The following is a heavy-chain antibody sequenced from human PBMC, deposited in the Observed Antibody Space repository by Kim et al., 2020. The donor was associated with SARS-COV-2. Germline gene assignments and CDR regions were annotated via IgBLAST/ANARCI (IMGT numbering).Heavy chain of an antibody. J-gene: IGHJ6*02. Sequence: GGSLRLSWAASGFTFSSYAMSWVRQAPGKGLEWVSAISGSGGSTYYADSVKGRFTISRDNSKNTLYLQMNSLRAEDTAVYYCAKATDSGSYYSYYYYGMDVWGQGTTVTVSS. CDR1: GFTFSSYA. CDR3: AKATDSGSYYSYYYYGMDV. CDR2: ISGSGGST. V-gene: IGHV3-23*01. D-gene: IGHD1-26*01.